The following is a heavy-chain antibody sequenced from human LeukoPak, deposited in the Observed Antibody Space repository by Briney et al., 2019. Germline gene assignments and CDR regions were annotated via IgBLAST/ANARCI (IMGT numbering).Heavy chain of an antibody. CDR3: GRVRPYCSSISCGSSWFDP. CDR2: ISAYNGNT. V-gene: IGHV1-18*01. Sequence: ASVKVSCKASGYTFTTYGISWVRQAPGQGLEWMGWISAYNGNTNYAQKLQGRVTMTTDTSTSTAYMELRSLRSDDTAVYYCGRVRPYCSSISCGSSWFDPWGQGTLVTVSS. J-gene: IGHJ5*02. D-gene: IGHD2-2*01. CDR1: GYTFTTYG.